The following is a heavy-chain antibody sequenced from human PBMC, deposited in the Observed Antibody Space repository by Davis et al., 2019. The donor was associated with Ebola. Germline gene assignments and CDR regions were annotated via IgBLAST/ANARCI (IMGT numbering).Heavy chain of an antibody. CDR2: TYYTSKWYN. CDR3: TRGWFRSGMDV. V-gene: IGHV6-1*01. J-gene: IGHJ6*02. CDR1: GDGVSGNSGA. Sequence: HSQTLSLTCAISGDGVSGNSGAWNWIRQSPSRGLEWLGRTYYTSKWYNDYAVSVKSRITVNPDTSKNQFSLLLNSVTPEDTAIYYCTRGWFRSGMDVWGQGTTITVSS. D-gene: IGHD6-19*01.